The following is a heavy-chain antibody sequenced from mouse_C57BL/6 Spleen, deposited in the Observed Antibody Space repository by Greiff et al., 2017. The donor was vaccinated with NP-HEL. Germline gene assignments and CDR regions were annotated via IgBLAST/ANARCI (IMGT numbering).Heavy chain of an antibody. CDR3: ASGTMVTTGAMDY. CDR1: GYTFTSYW. J-gene: IGHJ4*01. V-gene: IGHV1-55*01. Sequence: QVQLQQPGAELVKPGASVKMSCKASGYTFTSYWITWVKQRPGQGLEWIGDIYPGSGSTNYNEKFKSKATLTVDTSSSTAYMQLSSLTSEDSAVYYCASGTMVTTGAMDYWGQGTSVTVSS. D-gene: IGHD2-2*01. CDR2: IYPGSGST.